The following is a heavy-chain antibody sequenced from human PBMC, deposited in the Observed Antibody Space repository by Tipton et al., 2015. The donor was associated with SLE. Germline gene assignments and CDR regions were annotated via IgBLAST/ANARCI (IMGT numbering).Heavy chain of an antibody. V-gene: IGHV4-30-2*06. CDR2: IYHSGST. CDR1: GGSISGGGYS. J-gene: IGHJ4*02. D-gene: IGHD2-15*01. Sequence: TLSLTCTVSGGSISGGGYSWSWIRQSPGEGLEWVGFIYHSGSTYYNPSLKSRVSISVDRSKNHLTLMMTSVTAADTAIYYCARSSGDSLYYFNYWGQGALVTVSS. CDR3: ARSSGDSLYYFNY.